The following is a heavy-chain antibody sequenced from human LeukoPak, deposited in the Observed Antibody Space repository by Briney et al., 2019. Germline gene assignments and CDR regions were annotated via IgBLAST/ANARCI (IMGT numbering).Heavy chain of an antibody. V-gene: IGHV4-59*01. CDR1: GGSISSYY. J-gene: IGHJ4*02. D-gene: IGHD6-19*01. CDR3: ARDPPWSGGWYGFGY. Sequence: SETLSLTCTVSGGSISSYYWSWIRQPPGKGLEWIGYIYYSGSTNYNPSLKRRVTISVDTSKNQFSLKLSSVTAADTAVYYCARDPPWSGGWYGFGYWGQGTLVTVSS. CDR2: IYYSGST.